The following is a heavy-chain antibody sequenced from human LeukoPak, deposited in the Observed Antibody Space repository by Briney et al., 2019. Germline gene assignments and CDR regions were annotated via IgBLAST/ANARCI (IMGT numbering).Heavy chain of an antibody. CDR1: GGTFSNYA. CDR3: ARDYVDDIPMIKDY. J-gene: IGHJ4*02. Sequence: SVKVSCKASGGTFSNYAISWVRQAPGQGLEWMGGIIPLFGTPNYAQKFQGRVTITADKSTSTAYMELSSLRSEDTAVYYCARDYVDDIPMIKDYWGQGTLVTVSS. V-gene: IGHV1-69*06. D-gene: IGHD2-8*01. CDR2: IIPLFGTP.